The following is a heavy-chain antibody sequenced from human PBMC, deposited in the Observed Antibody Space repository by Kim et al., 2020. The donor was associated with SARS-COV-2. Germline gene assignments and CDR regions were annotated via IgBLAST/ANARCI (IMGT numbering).Heavy chain of an antibody. D-gene: IGHD4-17*01. J-gene: IGHJ4*02. V-gene: IGHV4-39*07. CDR3: ARVGDYGDYLYFDY. Sequence: PSRKSRVTISVDTSETQFSLKLSSVTAADTAVYYCARVGDYGDYLYFDYWGQGTLVTVSS.